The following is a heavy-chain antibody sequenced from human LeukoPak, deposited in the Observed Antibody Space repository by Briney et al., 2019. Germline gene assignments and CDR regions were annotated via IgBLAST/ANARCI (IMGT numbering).Heavy chain of an antibody. J-gene: IGHJ6*03. D-gene: IGHD2-2*01. CDR2: MNPNSGNT. CDR3: AILYQLPNQYYYYYMDV. CDR1: GYTFTSYD. Sequence: GASVKVSCKASGYTFTSYDINWVRQATGQGLEWMGWMNPNSGNTGYAQKFQGRVTITRNTSISTAYMELSSLRSEDTAVYYCAILYQLPNQYYYYYMDVWGKGTTVTVSS. V-gene: IGHV1-8*03.